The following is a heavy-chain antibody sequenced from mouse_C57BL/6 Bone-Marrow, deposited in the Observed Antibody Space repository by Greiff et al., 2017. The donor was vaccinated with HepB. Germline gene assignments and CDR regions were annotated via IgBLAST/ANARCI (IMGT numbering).Heavy chain of an antibody. Sequence: QVQLQQSGPELVKPGASVKISCKASGYAFSSSWMNWVKQRPGKGLEWIGRIYPGDGDTNYNGKFKGKATLTADTSSSTAYMQLSSLTSEDSAVYFCARCGTTVVAYYAMDYWGQGTSVTVSS. D-gene: IGHD1-1*01. CDR2: IYPGDGDT. CDR3: ARCGTTVVAYYAMDY. V-gene: IGHV1-82*01. CDR1: GYAFSSSW. J-gene: IGHJ4*01.